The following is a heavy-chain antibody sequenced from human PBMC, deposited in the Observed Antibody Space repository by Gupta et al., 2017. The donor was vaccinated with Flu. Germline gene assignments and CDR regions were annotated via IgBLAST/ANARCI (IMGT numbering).Heavy chain of an antibody. Sequence: EMQLVESGGALVQLGGSLRLSCAASRFPFTTYEMNWVRQAPGKGLEWVSYISPTGDTIYYADSVKGRFTISRDNARHTLFLQMNSLRAEDTAVYYCAAGGSCDFWGQGTLVTVSS. CDR2: ISPTGDTI. CDR1: RFPFTTYE. V-gene: IGHV3-48*03. J-gene: IGHJ4*02. D-gene: IGHD2-15*01. CDR3: AAGGSCDF.